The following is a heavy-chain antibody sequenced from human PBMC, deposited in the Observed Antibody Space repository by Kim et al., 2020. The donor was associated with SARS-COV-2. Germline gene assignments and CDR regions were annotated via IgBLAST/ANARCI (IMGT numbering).Heavy chain of an antibody. Sequence: GESLKISCKGSGYSFTSYWIGWVRQMPGKGLEWMGIIYPGDSDTRYSPSFQGQVTISADKSISTAYLQWSSLKASDTAMYYCARHLITRFGELSAFDIWGQGTMVTVSS. CDR2: IYPGDSDT. D-gene: IGHD3-10*01. CDR3: ARHLITRFGELSAFDI. CDR1: GYSFTSYW. V-gene: IGHV5-51*01. J-gene: IGHJ3*02.